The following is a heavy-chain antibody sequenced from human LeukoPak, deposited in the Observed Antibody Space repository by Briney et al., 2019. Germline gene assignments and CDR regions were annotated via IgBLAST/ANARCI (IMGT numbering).Heavy chain of an antibody. CDR1: GFTFNSYA. D-gene: IGHD3-22*01. CDR2: ISGSGGST. V-gene: IGHV3-23*01. CDR3: AKKGPTDSSGYYNWFDP. Sequence: GGSLRLSCAASGFTFNSYAMSWVRQAPGKGLEWVSAISGSGGSTYYADSVKGRFTISRDNSKNTLYLQMNSLRAEDTAVYYCAKKGPTDSSGYYNWFDPWGQGTLVTVSS. J-gene: IGHJ5*02.